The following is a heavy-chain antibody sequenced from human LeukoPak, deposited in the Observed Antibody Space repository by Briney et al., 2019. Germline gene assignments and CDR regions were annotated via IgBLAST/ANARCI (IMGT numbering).Heavy chain of an antibody. CDR2: ISGRDGRT. V-gene: IGHV3-23*01. CDR3: AKAQAYYYGSGSLIDY. Sequence: GGSLRLSCAASGFTFSSYAMSWVRQAPGRGLEWVSAISGRDGRTYYTDSVKGRFTISRDNSKNTLYLQMNSLRAEDTAVYYCAKAQAYYYGSGSLIDYWGQGTLVTVSS. D-gene: IGHD3-10*01. CDR1: GFTFSSYA. J-gene: IGHJ4*02.